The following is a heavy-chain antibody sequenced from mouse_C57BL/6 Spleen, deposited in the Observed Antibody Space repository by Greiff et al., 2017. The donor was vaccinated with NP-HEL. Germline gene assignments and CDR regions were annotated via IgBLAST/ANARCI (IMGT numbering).Heavy chain of an antibody. CDR3: ARVRFITTVVPSYWDFDV. CDR2: INPNNGGT. D-gene: IGHD1-1*01. CDR1: GYTFTDYN. J-gene: IGHJ1*03. Sequence: VQLKQSGPELVKPGASVKIPCKASGYTFTDYNMDWVKQSHGKSLEWIGDINPNNGGTIYNQKFQGKATLTVDKSSSTAYMELRSLTSDDTAVYYCARVRFITTVVPSYWDFDVWGTGTTVTVSS. V-gene: IGHV1-18*01.